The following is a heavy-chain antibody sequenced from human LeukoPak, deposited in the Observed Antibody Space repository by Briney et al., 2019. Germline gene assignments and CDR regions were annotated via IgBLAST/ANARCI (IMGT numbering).Heavy chain of an antibody. CDR1: GFTFSTYG. CDR2: IRYDGSNK. D-gene: IGHD3-22*01. J-gene: IGHJ4*02. Sequence: SGGSLRLSCAASGFTFSTYGMHWVRQAPGKGLEWVAFIRYDGSNKYYADSVKGRFTISRDNSKNTLYLQMHSLRAEDTAIYYCAKGAYYYDSSGYYQPDYWGQGTLVTVSS. V-gene: IGHV3-30*02. CDR3: AKGAYYYDSSGYYQPDY.